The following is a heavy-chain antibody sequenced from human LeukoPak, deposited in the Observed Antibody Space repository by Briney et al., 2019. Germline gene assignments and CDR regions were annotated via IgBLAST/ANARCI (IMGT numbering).Heavy chain of an antibody. CDR2: ISSSSSYI. CDR3: ARDYHGYYYYMDV. Sequence: GGSLRPSCAASGFTFSSYSMNWVRQAPGKGLEWVSSISSSSSYIYYADSVKGRFTISRDNAKNSLYLQMNSLRAEDTAVYYCARDYHGYYYYMDVWGKGTTVTISS. V-gene: IGHV3-21*01. J-gene: IGHJ6*03. CDR1: GFTFSSYS. D-gene: IGHD1-14*01.